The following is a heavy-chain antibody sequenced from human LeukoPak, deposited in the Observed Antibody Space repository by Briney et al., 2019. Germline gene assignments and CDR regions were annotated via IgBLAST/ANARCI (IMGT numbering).Heavy chain of an antibody. V-gene: IGHV3-66*01. Sequence: GGSLRLSCAASGFTVSSNYMSWVRQAPGKGLEWASVIYSGGSTYYADSVKGRFTISRDNSKNTLYLQMNSLRAEDTAVYYCASSLLYYDILTGYYPFFPWGQGTLVTVSS. J-gene: IGHJ5*02. D-gene: IGHD3-9*01. CDR3: ASSLLYYDILTGYYPFFP. CDR2: IYSGGST. CDR1: GFTVSSNY.